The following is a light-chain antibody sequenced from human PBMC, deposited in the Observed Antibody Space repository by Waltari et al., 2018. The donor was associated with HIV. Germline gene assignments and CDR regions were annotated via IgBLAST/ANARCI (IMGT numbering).Light chain of an antibody. Sequence: IQITQFPSPLPAPVRDRVPLSCRASQSMSTYLNWYQQKPGRAPKRLIYNGSILQGGVPSRFSGSGAGTDFTLSISSLQPEDCGTYCGQQSYSTLWTFGPGTKV. V-gene: IGKV1-39*01. CDR2: NGS. J-gene: IGKJ1*01. CDR1: QSMSTY. CDR3: QQSYSTLWT.